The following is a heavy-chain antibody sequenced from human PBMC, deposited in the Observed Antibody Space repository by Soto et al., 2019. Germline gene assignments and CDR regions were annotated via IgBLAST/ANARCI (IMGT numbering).Heavy chain of an antibody. D-gene: IGHD3-22*01. Sequence: GGSLRLSCAASGFTFSSYSMNWVRQAPGKGLEWVSSISSSSSYIYYADSVKGRFTISRDNAKNSLYLQMNSLRAEDTAVYYCARVWQDYYDSSGLNYFDYWGQGTLVTVSS. CDR2: ISSSSSYI. CDR3: ARVWQDYYDSSGLNYFDY. J-gene: IGHJ4*02. CDR1: GFTFSSYS. V-gene: IGHV3-21*01.